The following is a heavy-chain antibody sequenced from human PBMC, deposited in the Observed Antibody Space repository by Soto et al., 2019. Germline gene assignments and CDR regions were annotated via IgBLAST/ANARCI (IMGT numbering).Heavy chain of an antibody. D-gene: IGHD3-3*01. Sequence: GGSLILSCAASGFTFSSYSMNWVRQAPGKGLEWVSSISSSSSYIYYADSVKGRFTISRDNAKNSLYLQMNSLRAEDTAVYYCAADYDFWSGYTGDYYYYHGMDVWGQGTTVTVSS. CDR3: AADYDFWSGYTGDYYYYHGMDV. CDR2: ISSSSSYI. CDR1: GFTFSSYS. V-gene: IGHV3-21*01. J-gene: IGHJ6*02.